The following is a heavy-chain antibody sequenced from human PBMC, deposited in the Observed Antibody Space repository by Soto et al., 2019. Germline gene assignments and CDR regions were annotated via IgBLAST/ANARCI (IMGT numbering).Heavy chain of an antibody. D-gene: IGHD3-22*01. CDR3: TTDTGYYDSSGYSYYFDY. CDR2: IKSKTDGGTT. Sequence: GFTFSNAWMNWVRQAPGKGLEWVGRIKSKTDGGTTDYAAPVKGRFTISRDDSKNTLYLQMNSLKTEDTAVYYCTTDTGYYDSSGYSYYFDYWGQGTLVTVSS. CDR1: GFTFSNAW. V-gene: IGHV3-15*07. J-gene: IGHJ4*02.